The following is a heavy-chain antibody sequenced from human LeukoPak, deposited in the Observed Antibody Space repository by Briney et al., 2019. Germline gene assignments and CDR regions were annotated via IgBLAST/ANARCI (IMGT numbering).Heavy chain of an antibody. V-gene: IGHV7-4-1*02. D-gene: IGHD5-18*01. Sequence: ASVKVSCKASGYTFTSYAMIWVRQAPGQGLEWMGWLNSNTGNPTYAQGFTGRFVFSLDTSVSTAYLQISSLKAEDTAVYYCASAYNYGSYYFDYWGQGTLVTVSS. CDR2: LNSNTGNP. CDR3: ASAYNYGSYYFDY. J-gene: IGHJ4*02. CDR1: GYTFTSYA.